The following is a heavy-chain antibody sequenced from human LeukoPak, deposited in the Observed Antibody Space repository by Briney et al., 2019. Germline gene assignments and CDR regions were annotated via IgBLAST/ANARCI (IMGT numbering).Heavy chain of an antibody. V-gene: IGHV4-38-2*01. CDR2: IYHSGST. J-gene: IGHJ4*02. D-gene: IGHD5-12*01. Sequence: SQSLSPTCAVSAYSTSSGYYWGCIRQPPGKGREWVGSIYHSGSTYYNPSLKSRVTISVDTSKTQFSLKLNSVTAADTAVYYCASIVATITGAFDIWGQGTLVTVSS. CDR3: ASIVATITGAFDI. CDR1: AYSTSSGYY.